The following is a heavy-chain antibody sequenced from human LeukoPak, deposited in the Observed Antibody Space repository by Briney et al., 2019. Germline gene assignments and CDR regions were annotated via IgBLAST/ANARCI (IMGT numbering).Heavy chain of an antibody. CDR1: GFTFSSYA. Sequence: GGSLRLSCAASGFTFSSYAMSWVRQAPGKGLEWVSAISGSGGSTYYADSVKGRFTISRDNSKNTLYLQMNSLRAEDTAVSYCAKKINSSSSRAFDYWGQGTLVTVSS. CDR2: ISGSGGST. D-gene: IGHD6-6*01. J-gene: IGHJ4*02. CDR3: AKKINSSSSRAFDY. V-gene: IGHV3-23*01.